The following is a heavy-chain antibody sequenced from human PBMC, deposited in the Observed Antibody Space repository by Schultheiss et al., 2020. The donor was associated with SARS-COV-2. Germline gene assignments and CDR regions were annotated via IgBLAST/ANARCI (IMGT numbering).Heavy chain of an antibody. CDR2: NYHSGST. Sequence: SETLSLTCAVSGGSISSSNWWSWVRQPPGKGLEWIGENYHSGSTNYNTSLKSRVTISVDTSKNQFSLKLSSVTAAETAVYYCARDRGTMVRGVIIPEFDYWGQGTLVTVSS. D-gene: IGHD3-10*01. J-gene: IGHJ4*02. V-gene: IGHV4-4*02. CDR1: GGSISSSNW. CDR3: ARDRGTMVRGVIIPEFDY.